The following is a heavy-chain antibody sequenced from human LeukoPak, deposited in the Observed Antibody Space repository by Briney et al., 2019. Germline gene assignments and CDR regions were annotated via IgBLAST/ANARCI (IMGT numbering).Heavy chain of an antibody. CDR1: GFTFSSYW. D-gene: IGHD2-2*01. CDR3: ARMPRPGYFDL. J-gene: IGHJ2*01. V-gene: IGHV3-66*02. Sequence: GGSLRLSCAASGFTFSSYWMSWVRQAPGKGLEWVSVIYSGGSTYYADSVKGRFTISRDNSKNTLYLQMNSLRAEDTAVYYCARMPRPGYFDLWGRGTLVTVSS. CDR2: IYSGGST.